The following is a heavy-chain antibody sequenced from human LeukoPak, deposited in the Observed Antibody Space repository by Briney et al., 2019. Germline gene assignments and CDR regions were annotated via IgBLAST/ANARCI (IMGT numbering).Heavy chain of an antibody. J-gene: IGHJ6*04. CDR2: ISSSGSTI. D-gene: IGHD5-24*01. V-gene: IGHV3-48*03. CDR1: GFTFSSYE. Sequence: GGSLRLSCAASGFTFSSYEMNWVRQAPGKGLEWVSYISSSGSTIYYADSVKGRFTISRDNAKDSLYLQMNSLRAEDTAVYYYANLWGGGYKSDGMDVWGKGTTVTVSS. CDR3: ANLWGGGYKSDGMDV.